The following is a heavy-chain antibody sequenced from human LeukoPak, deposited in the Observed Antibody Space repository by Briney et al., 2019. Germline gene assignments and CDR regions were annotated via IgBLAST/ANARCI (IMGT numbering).Heavy chain of an antibody. D-gene: IGHD2-2*01. CDR3: ATGRSTLAY. V-gene: IGHV3-74*01. CDR1: GFTFSTYW. Sequence: HPGRSLRLSCAASGFTFSTYWMHWVRQAPGRGLMWVSRIYTDDSGTSYAASVKGRFTISRDNAKNTLYLQMASLRGDDTAVYYCATGRSTLAYWGQGTLVSVSS. CDR2: IYTDDSGT. J-gene: IGHJ4*02.